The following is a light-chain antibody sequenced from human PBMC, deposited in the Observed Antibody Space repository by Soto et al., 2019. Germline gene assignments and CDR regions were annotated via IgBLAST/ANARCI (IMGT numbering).Light chain of an antibody. V-gene: IGKV3-20*01. CDR1: QSVSSNY. J-gene: IGKJ1*01. CDR2: GVS. CDR3: QQYGSSPWT. Sequence: EIVLTQSPGTLSLSAGERATLSCRASQSVSSNYFAWFQQRPGQAPRLLIYGVSTRATGTPDRFSGSGSGTDFTLTISRLEPEDFAVYYCQQYGSSPWTFGQGTKVDIK.